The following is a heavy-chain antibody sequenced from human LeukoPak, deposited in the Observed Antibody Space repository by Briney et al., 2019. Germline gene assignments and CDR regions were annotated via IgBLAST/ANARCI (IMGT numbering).Heavy chain of an antibody. CDR2: ISGSGGST. CDR1: GFTFSNYG. CDR3: AKDSGAYYGSGSYFDY. Sequence: GGSLRLSCAASGFTFSNYGMSWVRQAPGKGLEWVSAISGSGGSTYYADSVKGRFTISRDNSKNTLYLQMNSLRAEDTAVYYCAKDSGAYYGSGSYFDYWGQGTLVTVSS. J-gene: IGHJ4*02. V-gene: IGHV3-23*01. D-gene: IGHD3-10*01.